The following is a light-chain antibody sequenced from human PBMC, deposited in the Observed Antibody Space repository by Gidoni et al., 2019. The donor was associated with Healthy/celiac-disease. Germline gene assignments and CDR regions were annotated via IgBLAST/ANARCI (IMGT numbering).Light chain of an antibody. V-gene: IGKV3-11*01. CDR2: DAS. CDR3: QQRSNWSLT. J-gene: IGKJ4*01. Sequence: EIVFTQSPATLSLSPGERTTLSCRASQSVSSYLAWYQQKPGQAPRLLIYDASNRATGIPARFSGSGSGTDFTLTISSLEAEDVAVYYCQQRSNWSLTFGGGTKVEIK. CDR1: QSVSSY.